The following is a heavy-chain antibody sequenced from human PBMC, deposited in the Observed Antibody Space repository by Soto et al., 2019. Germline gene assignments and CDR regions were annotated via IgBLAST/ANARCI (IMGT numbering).Heavy chain of an antibody. CDR2: ISGSGGST. CDR3: ANQPITMVREAYYYYYMDV. CDR1: GFTFSSYA. Sequence: EVQLLESGGGLVQPGGSLRLSCAASGFTFSSYAMSWVRQAPGKGLEWVSAISGSGGSTYYADSVKGRFTISRDNSKNTLYLQMNSLRAEDTAVYYCANQPITMVREAYYYYYMDVWGKGTTVTVSS. V-gene: IGHV3-23*01. D-gene: IGHD3-10*01. J-gene: IGHJ6*03.